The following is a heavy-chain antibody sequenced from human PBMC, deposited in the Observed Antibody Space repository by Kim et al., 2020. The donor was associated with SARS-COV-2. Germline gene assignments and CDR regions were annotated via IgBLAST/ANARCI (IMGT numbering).Heavy chain of an antibody. CDR3: ARDSYGMDV. V-gene: IGHV3-30*01. CDR2: SKK. Sequence: SKKSYADTVKGRFTITRDNSKNTRYLQMNSLRAEDTAVYYCARDSYGMDVWGQGTTVTVSS. J-gene: IGHJ6*02.